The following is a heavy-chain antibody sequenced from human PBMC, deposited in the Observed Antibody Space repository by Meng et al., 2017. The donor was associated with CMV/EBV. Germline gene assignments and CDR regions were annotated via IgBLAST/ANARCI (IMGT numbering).Heavy chain of an antibody. V-gene: IGHV2-70D*14. CDR1: GFSLSTSGMR. J-gene: IGHJ4*02. CDR2: IDWDDDK. D-gene: IGHD3-3*01. Sequence: SGPTLVKPTQTLTLTRTFSGFSLSTSGMRVSWIRQPPGKALEWLARIDWDDDKFYSTSLKTRLTISKDTSKNQVVLTMTNMDPVDTATYYCARTNDFWSGYSFDYWGQGTLVTVSS. CDR3: ARTNDFWSGYSFDY.